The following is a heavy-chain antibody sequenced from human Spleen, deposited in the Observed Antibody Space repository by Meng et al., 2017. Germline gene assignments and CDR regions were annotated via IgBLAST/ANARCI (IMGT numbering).Heavy chain of an antibody. CDR2: INHSGST. CDR1: GGSFRGYY. V-gene: IGHV4-34*01. D-gene: IGHD2-15*01. CDR3: ARDATVLGAGIDP. J-gene: IGHJ5*02. Sequence: QLQLPRVGAGLLQPSETLSLPCAVYGGSFRGYYWSWIRQPPGKGLEWIGEINHSGSTNYNPSLKSRVTISVDTSKNQFSLKLNSVTAADTAVYYCARDATVLGAGIDPWGQGTLVTVSS.